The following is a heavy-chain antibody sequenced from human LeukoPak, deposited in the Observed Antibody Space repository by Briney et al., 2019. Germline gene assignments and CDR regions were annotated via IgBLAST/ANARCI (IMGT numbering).Heavy chain of an antibody. V-gene: IGHV3-7*03. D-gene: IGHD6-13*01. CDR3: ARVIWRQLAPFDY. CDR1: GFSFRAYW. Sequence: GGSLRLSCAASGFSFRAYWMTWVRQAPGTGLEWLAIIKEDGSETYSMDSVKGRFTISRDNAKNSLYLQMNSLRGDDTAVYYCARVIWRQLAPFDYWGQGALVTVSS. J-gene: IGHJ4*02. CDR2: IKEDGSET.